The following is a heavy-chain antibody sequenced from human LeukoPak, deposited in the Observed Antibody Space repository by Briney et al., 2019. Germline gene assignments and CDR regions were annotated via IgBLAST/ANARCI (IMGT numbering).Heavy chain of an antibody. CDR1: GDSISSGGYY. J-gene: IGHJ3*02. CDR2: ISSSGST. V-gene: IGHV4-61*02. D-gene: IGHD3-22*01. CDR3: ARGPYSYDSSGAFDI. Sequence: SETLSLTCTVSGDSISSGGYYWSWIRQPAGKGLEWIGRISSSGSTNYNPSLKSRVTISVDTSKNQFSLKLSSVTAADTAVYFCARGPYSYDSSGAFDIWGQGTMVTVSS.